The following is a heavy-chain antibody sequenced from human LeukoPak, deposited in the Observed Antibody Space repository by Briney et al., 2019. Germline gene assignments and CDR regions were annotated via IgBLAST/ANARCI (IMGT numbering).Heavy chain of an antibody. J-gene: IGHJ4*02. V-gene: IGHV3-23*01. D-gene: IGHD3-22*01. CDR1: GITLSNYG. CDR2: ISDSGGRT. Sequence: GGSLRLSCAVSGITLSNYGMSWVRQAPGKGLEWVAGISDSGGRTNYADSVKGRFTISRDNPKNTLYLQMNSLRAEDTAVYFCAKRGVVIRVILVGFHKEAYYFESWGQGALVTVSS. CDR3: AKRGVVIRVILVGFHKEAYYFES.